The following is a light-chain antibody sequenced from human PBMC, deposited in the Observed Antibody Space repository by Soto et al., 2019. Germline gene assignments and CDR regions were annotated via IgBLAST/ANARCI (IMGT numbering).Light chain of an antibody. CDR2: RIF. V-gene: IGKV3-15*01. CDR1: QSVNGY. Sequence: EIVMTQSPGTVSVFPGETVTLSCRASQSVNGYLDWFHQKPGQAPRLVLLRIFTRAIGVPARFSGSGSETEFTLTISGLQSEDSGVYYCLQHYSWPWTFGQGTKVDIK. J-gene: IGKJ1*01. CDR3: LQHYSWPWT.